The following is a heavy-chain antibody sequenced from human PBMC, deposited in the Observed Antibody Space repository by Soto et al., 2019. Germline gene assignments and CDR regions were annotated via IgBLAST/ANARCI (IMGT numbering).Heavy chain of an antibody. J-gene: IGHJ3*02. V-gene: IGHV4-34*01. CDR2: INHSGST. CDR1: GGSFSGYY. D-gene: IGHD5-12*01. CDR3: ARVEMATIGGAFDI. Sequence: SETLSLTCAVYGGSFSGYYWSWIRQPPGKGLEWIGEINHSGSTNYNPSLKSRVTISVDTSKNQFSLKLSFVTAADTAVYYCARVEMATIGGAFDIWGQGTMVTVSS.